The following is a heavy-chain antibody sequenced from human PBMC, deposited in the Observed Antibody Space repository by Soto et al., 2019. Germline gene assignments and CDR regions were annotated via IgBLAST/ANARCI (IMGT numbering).Heavy chain of an antibody. Sequence: QVQLVESGGGVVQPGRSLRLSCAAYGFTFSSYAMHWVRQAPGRGLEWVAVISYEGGNKYYADSVKGRITISRDKSKNTLFLQMTSLRVGDTALDYGARARGEQLWHVGMDVGGQGPTVTVSS. CDR2: ISYEGGNK. CDR3: ARARGEQLWHVGMDV. J-gene: IGHJ6*02. CDR1: GFTFSSYA. D-gene: IGHD5-18*01. V-gene: IGHV3-30-3*01.